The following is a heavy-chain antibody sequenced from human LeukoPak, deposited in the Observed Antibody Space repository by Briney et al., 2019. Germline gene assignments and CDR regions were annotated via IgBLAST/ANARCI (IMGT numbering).Heavy chain of an antibody. J-gene: IGHJ5*02. CDR1: GGSISSGDYY. CDR3: VRDKKTGYYVWFDP. D-gene: IGHD3-9*01. Sequence: SETLSLTCTVSGGSISSGDYYWSWIRQPPGKGLGWMVYIYYSGSTYYNPSLKSRVTISVDTSKNQLSLKLSSVTAADTAVYYCVRDKKTGYYVWFDPWGQGTLVTVSS. V-gene: IGHV4-30-4*01. CDR2: IYYSGST.